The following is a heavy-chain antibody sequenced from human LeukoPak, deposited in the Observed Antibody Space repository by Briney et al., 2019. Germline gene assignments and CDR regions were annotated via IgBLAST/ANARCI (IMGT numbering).Heavy chain of an antibody. CDR1: GFTFSNYG. D-gene: IGHD4-11*01. CDR3: AKVLAVTSYSAKPVLDH. J-gene: IGHJ4*02. V-gene: IGHV3-30*02. Sequence: GGSLRLSCAASGFTFSNYGMHWVRQAPGKGLEWVAFIRYDGSNKYYADSVKGRFTISRDNSKNTVYLQMNSLRAEDTAVYYCAKVLAVTSYSAKPVLDHWLQGTMATVPS. CDR2: IRYDGSNK.